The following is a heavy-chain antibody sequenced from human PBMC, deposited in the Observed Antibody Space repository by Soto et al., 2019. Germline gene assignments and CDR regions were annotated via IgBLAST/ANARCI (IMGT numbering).Heavy chain of an antibody. Sequence: SETLSLTCTVSGGSISSSNYYWAWIRQPPGKGLEWVGSIYSGGSTYYNPSLKSRVTMSVDTSKNQFSLRLSSVTAADTAVYYCARRGRITIFGVIIGFDPWGQGTLVTVSS. CDR1: GGSISSSNYY. V-gene: IGHV4-39*01. J-gene: IGHJ5*02. CDR2: IYSGGST. D-gene: IGHD3-3*01. CDR3: ARRGRITIFGVIIGFDP.